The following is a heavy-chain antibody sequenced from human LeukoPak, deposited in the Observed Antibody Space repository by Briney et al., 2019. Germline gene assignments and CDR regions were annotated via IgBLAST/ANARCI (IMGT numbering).Heavy chain of an antibody. Sequence: GGSLRLSCAASGFLISSYYMNWVRQAPGKGLEYVSAISSNGGSTYYADSVKGRFTISRDNSKNTLYLQMSSLRAEDTAVYYCVKDVSRYSGYDSTFDYWGQGTLVTVSS. D-gene: IGHD5-12*01. CDR2: ISSNGGST. J-gene: IGHJ4*02. V-gene: IGHV3-64D*06. CDR3: VKDVSRYSGYDSTFDY. CDR1: GFLISSYY.